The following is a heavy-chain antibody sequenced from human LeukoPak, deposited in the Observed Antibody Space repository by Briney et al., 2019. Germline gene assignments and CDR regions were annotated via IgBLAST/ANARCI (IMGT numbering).Heavy chain of an antibody. CDR2: IYHSGST. D-gene: IGHD3-22*01. CDR1: GGSGGSISSSNW. Sequence: SGTLSLTCAVSGGSGGSISSSNWWNWVRQPPGKGLEWIGEIYHSGSTNYNPSLKSRVTISVDKSKNQFSLKLSSVTAADTAVYYCASDRYYYDSSGPQLEAGAAFDIWGQGTMVTVSS. J-gene: IGHJ3*02. CDR3: ASDRYYYDSSGPQLEAGAAFDI. V-gene: IGHV4-4*02.